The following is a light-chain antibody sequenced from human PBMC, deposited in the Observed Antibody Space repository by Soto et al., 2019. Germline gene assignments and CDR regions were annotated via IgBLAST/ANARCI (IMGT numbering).Light chain of an antibody. V-gene: IGLV1-44*01. Sequence: QSVRTQPPSASATPGQRGTISCSGSNFNIGSNSVNWYQHLPGTSPKLLIHSDNQRPPGVPDRFSGSKSGTSAALAISGLQSEDEADYYCAAWDDRLRGFVFGTGTKVTVL. CDR1: NFNIGSNS. J-gene: IGLJ1*01. CDR2: SDN. CDR3: AAWDDRLRGFV.